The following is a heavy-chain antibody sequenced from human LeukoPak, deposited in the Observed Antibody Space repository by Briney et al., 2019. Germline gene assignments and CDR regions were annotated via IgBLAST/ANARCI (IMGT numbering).Heavy chain of an antibody. J-gene: IGHJ4*02. CDR1: DFTFSSYA. Sequence: GGSLRLSCVGSDFTFSSYAVSWVRQAPGKGLEWVSAISNSGGDTYYADSVKGRFTISRGNSKNTLYLQMNSLRAEDTAVYYCAKDGLHPYSDYFYWGQGTLVTVSS. CDR3: AKDGLHPYSDYFY. V-gene: IGHV3-23*01. CDR2: ISNSGGDT. D-gene: IGHD4-11*01.